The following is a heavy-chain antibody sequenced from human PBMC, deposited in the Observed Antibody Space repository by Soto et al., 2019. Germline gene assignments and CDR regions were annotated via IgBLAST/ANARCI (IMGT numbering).Heavy chain of an antibody. J-gene: IGHJ1*01. V-gene: IGHV4-34*01. Sequence: SETLSLTCAVYGGSFSGYYWSWIRQPPGKGLEWIGEINHSGSTNYNPSLKSRVTISVDTSKNQFSLKLSSVTAADTAVYYCASGRNCSSTSCVAEYFQHWRQRTLVTVPS. CDR2: INHSGST. CDR3: ASGRNCSSTSCVAEYFQH. CDR1: GGSFSGYY. D-gene: IGHD2-2*01.